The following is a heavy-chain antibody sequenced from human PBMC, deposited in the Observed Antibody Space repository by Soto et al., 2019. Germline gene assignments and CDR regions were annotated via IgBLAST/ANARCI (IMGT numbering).Heavy chain of an antibody. CDR3: AREGRIVVVPAVEDAFDI. Sequence: ASVKVSCKASGYTFTGYYMHWVRQATGQGLEWMGWMNPNSGNTGYAQKFQGRVTMTRNTSISTAYMELSSLRSEDTAVYYCAREGRIVVVPAVEDAFDIWGQGTMVTVSS. D-gene: IGHD2-2*01. CDR2: MNPNSGNT. CDR1: GYTFTGYY. J-gene: IGHJ3*02. V-gene: IGHV1-8*02.